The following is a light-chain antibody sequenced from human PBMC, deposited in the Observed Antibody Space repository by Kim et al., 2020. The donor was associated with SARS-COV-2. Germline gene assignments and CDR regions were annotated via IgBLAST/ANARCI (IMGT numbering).Light chain of an antibody. CDR3: QQYDDHPLT. CDR1: QDMYSL. V-gene: IGKV1-33*01. Sequence: VSVGDRVITPCRARQDMYSLLKWYQQKTGRATKHLIYDASNLAAGVPSRFSGSRSGTEFTYTISSLQPEDIAVYYCQQYDDHPLTFGQGTRREIK. J-gene: IGKJ5*01. CDR2: DAS.